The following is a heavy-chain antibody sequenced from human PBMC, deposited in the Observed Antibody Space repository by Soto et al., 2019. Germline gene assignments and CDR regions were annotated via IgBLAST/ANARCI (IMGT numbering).Heavy chain of an antibody. J-gene: IGHJ4*02. Sequence: ASVKVSCKASGCTFTSYAMHWVRQAPGQRLEWMGWINAGNGNTKYSQKFQGRVTITRDTSASTAYMELSSLRSEDTAVYYCARSWTYYYDSSGYYGVDYWGQGTLVTVSS. CDR1: GCTFTSYA. CDR2: INAGNGNT. CDR3: ARSWTYYYDSSGYYGVDY. V-gene: IGHV1-3*01. D-gene: IGHD3-22*01.